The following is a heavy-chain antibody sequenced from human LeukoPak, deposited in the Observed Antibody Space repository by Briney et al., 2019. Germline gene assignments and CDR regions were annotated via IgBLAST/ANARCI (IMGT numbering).Heavy chain of an antibody. Sequence: PSETLSLTCAVYGGSFSGYYWSWIRQPPGKGLEWIGEINHSGSTNYNPSLKSRVTISVDTSKNQFFLKLSSVTAADTAVYYCAAIAAAGTGGSANFDYWGQGTLVTVSS. D-gene: IGHD6-13*01. J-gene: IGHJ4*02. V-gene: IGHV4-34*01. CDR3: AAIAAAGTGGSANFDY. CDR2: INHSGST. CDR1: GGSFSGYY.